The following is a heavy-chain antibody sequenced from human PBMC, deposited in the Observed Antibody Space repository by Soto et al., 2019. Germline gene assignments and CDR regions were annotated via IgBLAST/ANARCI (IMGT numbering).Heavy chain of an antibody. Sequence: EVQLVESGGGLVKPGGSLRLSCAASGFTFSSYSMNWVRQAPGKGLEWVSSISSSSSYIYYADSVKGRFTISRDNAKNSLYLQMNSLSAEDTAVYYCARFGTIVVVPAAILFSFRTGLDIWGQGTMVTVSS. D-gene: IGHD2-2*01. CDR2: ISSSSSYI. J-gene: IGHJ3*02. CDR1: GFTFSSYS. V-gene: IGHV3-21*01. CDR3: ARFGTIVVVPAAILFSFRTGLDI.